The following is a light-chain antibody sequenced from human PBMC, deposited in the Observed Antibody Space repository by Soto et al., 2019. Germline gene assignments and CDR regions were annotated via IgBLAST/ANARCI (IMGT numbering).Light chain of an antibody. Sequence: DLVMTQTPLSLSVTPGQPASISCKSSQTLLRSDGKTNLYWYLQKPGQPPQLLISEVSNWCSGVPDKFSGSGSGTDVTLKISRVEAEDVGVYYCMQSIRLPYTFGQGTKLEIK. CDR1: QTLLRSDGKTN. J-gene: IGKJ2*01. CDR2: EVS. V-gene: IGKV2D-29*01. CDR3: MQSIRLPYT.